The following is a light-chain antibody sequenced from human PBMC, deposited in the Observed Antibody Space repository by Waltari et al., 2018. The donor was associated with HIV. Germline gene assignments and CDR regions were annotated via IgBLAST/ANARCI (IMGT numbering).Light chain of an antibody. V-gene: IGKV4-1*01. CDR1: QTVLYSSDNRDY. CDR2: WAS. Sequence: EYMAVSLGERATVNCTSSQTVLYSSDNRDYLAWYQVRPGQPPQLLIYWASTRQSGVPDRFSGSGSGTHFTLTISGLQAEDVVIYYCQQYYTTPQSFGQGTRLEI. CDR3: QQYYTTPQS. J-gene: IGKJ2*03.